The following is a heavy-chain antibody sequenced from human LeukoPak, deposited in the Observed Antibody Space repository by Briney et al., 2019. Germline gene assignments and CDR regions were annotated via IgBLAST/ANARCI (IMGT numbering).Heavy chain of an antibody. CDR2: INHSGST. CDR1: GGSFSGYY. CDR3: ARGRRITMIVSAFAL. Sequence: AETLSLTCAVYGGSFSGYYWSWVRQPPGKGLEWIGEINHSGSTNYNPSLRSRVTIAGDTSKNQFSLKLRSVTAEDTAVYPCARGRRITMIVSAFALWGQGKMVTVSS. J-gene: IGHJ3*01. V-gene: IGHV4-34*01. D-gene: IGHD3-22*01.